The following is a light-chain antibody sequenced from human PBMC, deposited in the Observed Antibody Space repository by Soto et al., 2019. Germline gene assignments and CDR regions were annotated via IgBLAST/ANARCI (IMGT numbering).Light chain of an antibody. V-gene: IGKV3D-15*01. CDR2: GAS. Sequence: EIVMTQSPATLSVSPWERATLSCRASQSISSDVAWSQQKPGQAPRLLIYGASTTATGIPARFSGSGSGTEFTLTINSLQSEDSAVYDCQQHNQWPITFGQGTRLEIK. J-gene: IGKJ5*01. CDR3: QQHNQWPIT. CDR1: QSISSD.